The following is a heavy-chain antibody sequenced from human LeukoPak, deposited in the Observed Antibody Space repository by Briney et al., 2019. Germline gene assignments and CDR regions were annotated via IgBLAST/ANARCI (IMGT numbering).Heavy chain of an antibody. CDR3: AKDSAYCGGDCYWLRSSYFDY. J-gene: IGHJ4*02. CDR1: GFTFSSYA. V-gene: IGHV3-23*01. D-gene: IGHD2-21*02. CDR2: INGSGGST. Sequence: GGSLRLSCAASGFTFSSYAMSWVRQAPGKGLEWVSAINGSGGSTYYADSVKGRFTTSRDNSKNTLYLQMNSLRAEDTAVYYCAKDSAYCGGDCYWLRSSYFDYWGQGTLVTVSS.